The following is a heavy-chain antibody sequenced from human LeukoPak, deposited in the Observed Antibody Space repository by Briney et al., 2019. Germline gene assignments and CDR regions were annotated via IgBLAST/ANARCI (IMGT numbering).Heavy chain of an antibody. CDR1: GFTFNSYS. CDR2: ISSSSSYI. D-gene: IGHD2-2*02. CDR3: ARESWDCSSTSCYRPNPQPFDY. Sequence: PGGSLRLSCAASGFTFNSYSMNWVRQAPGKGLEWVSSISSSSSYIYHADSVKGRFTISRDNAKNSLYLQMNSLRAEDTAVYYCARESWDCSSTSCYRPNPQPFDYWGQGTLVTVSS. V-gene: IGHV3-21*01. J-gene: IGHJ4*02.